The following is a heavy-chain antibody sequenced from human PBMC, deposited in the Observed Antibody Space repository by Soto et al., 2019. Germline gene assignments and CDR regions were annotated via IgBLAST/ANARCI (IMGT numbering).Heavy chain of an antibody. CDR1: GFTFSSCA. D-gene: IGHD3-3*01. J-gene: IGHJ6*03. Sequence: EVQLLESGGGLVQPGGSLRLSCAASGFTFSSCAMSWFRQAPGTGLEWVSAISGSGGSTYYADSVKGRFTISRDNSKNTLYLQMNSLRAEDTAVYYCAKALARFLEHLVNYYYMDVWGKGTTVTVSS. CDR3: AKALARFLEHLVNYYYMDV. CDR2: ISGSGGST. V-gene: IGHV3-23*01.